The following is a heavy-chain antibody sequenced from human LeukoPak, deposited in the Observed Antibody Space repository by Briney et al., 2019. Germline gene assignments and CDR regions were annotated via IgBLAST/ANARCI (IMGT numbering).Heavy chain of an antibody. CDR3: ARERDSGRQYYYFYYGMDV. J-gene: IGHJ6*02. CDR2: ISPNSGGT. CDR1: GDTFTGYY. Sequence: ASVKVSCKASGDTFTGYYMHWVRQAPGQGLEWMGWISPNSGGTNYARKFQGRVTLTRDMSIGTAYMELSRLRSDDTAVYYCARERDSGRQYYYFYYGMDVWGQGTTVTVSS. V-gene: IGHV1-2*02. D-gene: IGHD3-10*01.